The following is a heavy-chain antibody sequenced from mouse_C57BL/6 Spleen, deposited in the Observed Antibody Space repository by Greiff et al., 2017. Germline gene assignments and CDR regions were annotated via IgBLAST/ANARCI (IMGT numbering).Heavy chain of an antibody. J-gene: IGHJ3*01. Sequence: VQLQQSGAELVRPGASVKLSCKASGYTFTDYYINWVKQRPGQGLEWIARIYPGSGNTYYNEKFKGKATLTAEKSSSTAYMQLSSLTSEDSAVYFCARGIYYDWGFAYWGQGTLVTVSA. V-gene: IGHV1-76*01. D-gene: IGHD2-4*01. CDR2: IYPGSGNT. CDR1: GYTFTDYY. CDR3: ARGIYYDWGFAY.